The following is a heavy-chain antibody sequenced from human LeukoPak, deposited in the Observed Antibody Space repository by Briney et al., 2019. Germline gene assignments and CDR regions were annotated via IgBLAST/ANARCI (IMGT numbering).Heavy chain of an antibody. CDR2: ISAYNGNT. Sequence: RASVKVSCKASGGTFSSYAISWVRQAPGQGLEWMGWISAYNGNTNYAQKLQGRVTMTTDTSTSTAYMELRSLRSDDTAVYYCARAYEVVPAAIGFYYYYYMDVWGKGTTVTVSS. D-gene: IGHD2-2*01. CDR3: ARAYEVVPAAIGFYYYYYMDV. J-gene: IGHJ6*03. CDR1: GGTFSSYA. V-gene: IGHV1-18*01.